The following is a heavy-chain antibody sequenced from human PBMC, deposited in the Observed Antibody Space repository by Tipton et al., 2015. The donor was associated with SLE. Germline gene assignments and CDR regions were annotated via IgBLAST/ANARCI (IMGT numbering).Heavy chain of an antibody. CDR2: FYYSGST. D-gene: IGHD3-16*01. Sequence: TLSLTCTVSGGSISSSNYYCGWIRQPPGKGLEWIGSFYYSGSTYYNPSLKSRVTMSVDTSKNQFSLKLTSVTAADTAVYYCARRDYIWGSFDYWGQGTLVTVSS. CDR3: ARRDYIWGSFDY. J-gene: IGHJ4*02. CDR1: GGSISSSNYY. V-gene: IGHV4-39*01.